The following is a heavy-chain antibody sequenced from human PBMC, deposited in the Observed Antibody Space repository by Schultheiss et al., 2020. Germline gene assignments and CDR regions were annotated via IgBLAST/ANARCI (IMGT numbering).Heavy chain of an antibody. CDR2: ISYDGSNK. D-gene: IGHD3-3*01. V-gene: IGHV3-30*18. Sequence: GGSLRLSCAASGFTFSSYGMHWVRQAPGKGLEWVAVISYDGSNKYYADSVKGRFTISRDNSKNTLYLQMNSLRAEDTAVYYCAKDPYPYDFWSKGMDVWGQGTTVNVYS. J-gene: IGHJ6*02. CDR1: GFTFSSYG. CDR3: AKDPYPYDFWSKGMDV.